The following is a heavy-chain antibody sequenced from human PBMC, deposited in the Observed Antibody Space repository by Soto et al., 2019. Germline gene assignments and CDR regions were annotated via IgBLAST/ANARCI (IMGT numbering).Heavy chain of an antibody. D-gene: IGHD3-9*01. CDR3: ARGRYFRNREQGAPFDY. CDR2: IYYSGST. CDR1: GGSISSGGYY. V-gene: IGHV4-31*03. Sequence: SETLSLTCTVSGGSISSGGYYWSWIRQHPGKGLEWIGYIYYSGSTYYNPSLKSRVTISVDTSKNQFSLKLSSVTAADTAVYYCARGRYFRNREQGAPFDYWGQGTLVTVSS. J-gene: IGHJ4*02.